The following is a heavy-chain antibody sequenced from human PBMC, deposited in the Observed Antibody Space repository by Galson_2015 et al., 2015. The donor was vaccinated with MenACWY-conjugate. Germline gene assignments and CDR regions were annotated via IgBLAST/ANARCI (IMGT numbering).Heavy chain of an antibody. CDR1: GFTFSSYG. V-gene: IGHV3-30*18. D-gene: IGHD6-19*01. J-gene: IGHJ3*02. CDR3: AKHRMAQWLVDAFDI. CDR2: ISYDGSNK. Sequence: SLRLSCAASGFTFSSYGMHWVRPAPGKGLGWGAVISYDGSNKYYADSVKGRFTISRDNSKNTLYLQMNSLRAENTAVYYCAKHRMAQWLVDAFDIWGQWTMVTVSS.